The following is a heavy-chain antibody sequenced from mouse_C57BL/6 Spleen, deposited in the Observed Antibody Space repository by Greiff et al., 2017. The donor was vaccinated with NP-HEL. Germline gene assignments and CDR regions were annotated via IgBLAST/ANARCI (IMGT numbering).Heavy chain of an antibody. J-gene: IGHJ1*03. V-gene: IGHV5-9-1*02. CDR1: GFTFSSYA. Sequence: EVQLVESGEGLVKPGGSLKLSCAASGFTFSSYAMSWVRQTPEKRLEWVAYISSGGDYIYYADTVKGRFTISRDNARNTLYLQMSSLKSEDTAMYYCTRDGWTAQATYRYFDVWGTGTTVTVSS. D-gene: IGHD3-2*02. CDR3: TRDGWTAQATYRYFDV. CDR2: ISSGGDYI.